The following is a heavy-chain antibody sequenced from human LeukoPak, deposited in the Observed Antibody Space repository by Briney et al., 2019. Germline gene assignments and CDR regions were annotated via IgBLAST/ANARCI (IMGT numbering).Heavy chain of an antibody. V-gene: IGHV4-59*01. J-gene: IGHJ3*02. Sequence: KASETLSLTCTASGGSISSYYWSWIRQPPGKGLEWIGYIYYSGSTNYNPSLKSRVTISVDTSKNQFSLKLSSVTAADTAVYYCARGWTRLPGDYGGPLGAFDIWGQGTMVTVSS. CDR1: GGSISSYY. CDR3: ARGWTRLPGDYGGPLGAFDI. CDR2: IYYSGST. D-gene: IGHD4-23*01.